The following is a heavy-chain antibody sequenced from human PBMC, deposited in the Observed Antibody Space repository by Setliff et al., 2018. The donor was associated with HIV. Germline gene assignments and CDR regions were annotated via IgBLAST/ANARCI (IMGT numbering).Heavy chain of an antibody. V-gene: IGHV2-26*01. CDR1: GFSLSNTRMG. J-gene: IGHJ4*02. CDR2: IFPNDEK. D-gene: IGHD3-3*01. CDR3: ARYNFRRGYWDDFDY. Sequence: SGPTLVNPTETLTLTCTVSGFSLSNTRMGVSWIRQPPGKALEWLAHIFPNDEKSYSASLKSRVTISEDTSNSQVVLTMTNMDPLDTATYFCARYNFRRGYWDDFDYWGQGTQVTVSS.